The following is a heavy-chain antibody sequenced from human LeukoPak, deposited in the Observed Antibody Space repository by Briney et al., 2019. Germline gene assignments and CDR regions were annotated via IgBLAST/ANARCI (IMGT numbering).Heavy chain of an antibody. CDR2: INAGNGNT. J-gene: IGHJ4*02. V-gene: IGHV1-3*01. CDR1: GYTFTSYA. D-gene: IGHD6-19*01. Sequence: GASVKVSCKASGYTFTSYAMHWVRQAPGQRLEWMGWINAGNGNTKYSQKFQGRVTITRDTSASTAYMELSSLRSEDTAVYYCAREQGGLQWLVGGFDYWGQGTLVTVSS. CDR3: AREQGGLQWLVGGFDY.